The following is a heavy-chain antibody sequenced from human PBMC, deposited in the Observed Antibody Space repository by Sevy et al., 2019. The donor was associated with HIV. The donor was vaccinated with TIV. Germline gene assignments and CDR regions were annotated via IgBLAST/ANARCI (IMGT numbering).Heavy chain of an antibody. Sequence: GGSLRLSCAASGFTFSDYYVDWVLQAPGKALEWVGRIRNRPNSYTTEYAASVKGRFTISRDDSRDSVYLQMNSLKTQDSAVYYCVRGPNCGVGGCQQISPYCLDIWGKGATVTVSS. CDR1: GFTFSDYY. J-gene: IGHJ6*03. D-gene: IGHD2-15*01. CDR3: VRGPNCGVGGCQQISPYCLDI. CDR2: IRNRPNSYTT. V-gene: IGHV3-72*01.